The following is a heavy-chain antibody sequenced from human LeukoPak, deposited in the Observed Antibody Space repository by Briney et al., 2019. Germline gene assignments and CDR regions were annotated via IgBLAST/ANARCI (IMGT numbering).Heavy chain of an antibody. CDR2: ISGSGGST. J-gene: IGHJ4*02. D-gene: IGHD3-3*01. V-gene: IGHV3-23*01. CDR1: GFTFSSYA. CDR3: ARAHNYDFWSGYQSYFFDY. Sequence: PGGSLRLSCAASGFTFSSYAMHWVRQAPGKGLEWVSAISGSGGSTYYADSVRGRFTISRDNSKNTLYLQMNSLRAEDTAVYYCARAHNYDFWSGYQSYFFDYWGQGTLVTVSS.